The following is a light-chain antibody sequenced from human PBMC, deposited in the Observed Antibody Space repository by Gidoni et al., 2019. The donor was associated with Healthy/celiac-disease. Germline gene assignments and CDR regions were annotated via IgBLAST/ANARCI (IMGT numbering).Light chain of an antibody. V-gene: IGKV3-20*01. CDR2: GAS. CDR3: QQYGSSFWT. J-gene: IGKJ1*01. Sequence: IVLTQSPGTLSLSPGERATLSCRASQSVSSSYLAWYQQKPGQAPRLLIYGASSMASGIPDRFSGSGSGTDFTLTISRLEPEDFAVYYCQQYGSSFWTFGQGTKVEIK. CDR1: QSVSSSY.